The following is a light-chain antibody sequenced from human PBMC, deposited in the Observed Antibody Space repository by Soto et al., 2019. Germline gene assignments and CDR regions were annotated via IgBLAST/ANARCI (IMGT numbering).Light chain of an antibody. CDR3: QSYDSSLNWV. CDR1: SSNIGAGYD. CDR2: GNS. Sequence: QSVLTQPPSVSEAPGQRVTVSCTGSSSNIGAGYDVHWYQQLPGTAPKLLIYGNSNRPSGVPDRFSGSKSGTSASLAITGLQAEDEADYYCQSYDSSLNWVFGGGTQLTVL. V-gene: IGLV1-40*01. J-gene: IGLJ3*02.